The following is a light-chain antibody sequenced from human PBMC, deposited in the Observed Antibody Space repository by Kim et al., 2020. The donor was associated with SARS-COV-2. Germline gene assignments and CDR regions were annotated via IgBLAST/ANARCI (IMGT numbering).Light chain of an antibody. J-gene: IGKJ1*01. V-gene: IGKV1-5*03. CDR3: QQYGT. Sequence: STLAASVGDRVTITCRASQSISGWLAWYQQKPGKAPKLLIYKASSLESGVPSRFSGSGSGTEFTLTISSLQPDDFATYYCQQYGTFGQGTKVDIK. CDR1: QSISGW. CDR2: KAS.